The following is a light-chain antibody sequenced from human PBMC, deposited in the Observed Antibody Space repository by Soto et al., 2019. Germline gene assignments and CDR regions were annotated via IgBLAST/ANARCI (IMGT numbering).Light chain of an antibody. CDR3: SSYTSSTYYV. V-gene: IGLV2-14*03. CDR1: SSDIGAFNH. J-gene: IGLJ1*01. CDR2: DVI. Sequence: QSVLSHPASVSYSPGHSITISCIGTSSDIGAFNHVSWHQQHPGKAPKLIIYDVINRPSGVSNRFSGSKTGNTASLIISGLQAEEEADYYCSSYTSSTYYVFGSGTKVTVL.